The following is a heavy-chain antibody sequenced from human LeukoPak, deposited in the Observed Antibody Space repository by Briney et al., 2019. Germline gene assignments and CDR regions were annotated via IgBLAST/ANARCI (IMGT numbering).Heavy chain of an antibody. J-gene: IGHJ4*02. CDR3: ARRAASAGYFDY. CDR2: FFYSGST. V-gene: IGHV4-39*01. D-gene: IGHD6-13*01. Sequence: SQTLSLTCTVSAVSISSSSYYWGWIRQPPGKGLEWIGSFFYSGSTYYNPSLKSRVTISVDTSKSQFSLNLNSLTAADTAVYYCARRAASAGYFDYWGQGTLVTVSS. CDR1: AVSISSSSYY.